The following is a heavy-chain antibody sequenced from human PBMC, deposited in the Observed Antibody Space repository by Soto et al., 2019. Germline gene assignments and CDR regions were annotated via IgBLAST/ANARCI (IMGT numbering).Heavy chain of an antibody. D-gene: IGHD2-2*01. Sequence: QVQLVQSGAEVKKPGSSVKVSCKASGGTFSSNAISWVRQAPGQGLEWMGGIIPISDTTNYAQKLQGRVTITADESTSTAYMELSRLRSEDTAVYYCARSQGSSTSLEIYDYYYYGMEVWGQGTTVTVSS. CDR3: ARSQGSSTSLEIYDYYYYGMEV. V-gene: IGHV1-69*01. CDR1: GGTFSSNA. CDR2: IIPISDTT. J-gene: IGHJ6*02.